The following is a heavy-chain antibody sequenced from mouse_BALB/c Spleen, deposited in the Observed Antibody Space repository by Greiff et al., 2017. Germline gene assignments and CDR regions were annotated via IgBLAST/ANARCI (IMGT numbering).Heavy chain of an antibody. CDR1: GFTFSSYA. J-gene: IGHJ2*01. V-gene: IGHV5-6-5*01. CDR3: ARAGSLFDY. D-gene: IGHD6-1*01. Sequence: EVMLVESGGGLVKPGGSLKLSCAASGFTFSSYAMSWVRQTPEKRLEWVASISSGGSTYYPDSVKGRFTISRDNARNILYLQMSSLRSEDTAMYYCARAGSLFDYWGQGTTLTVSS. CDR2: ISSGGST.